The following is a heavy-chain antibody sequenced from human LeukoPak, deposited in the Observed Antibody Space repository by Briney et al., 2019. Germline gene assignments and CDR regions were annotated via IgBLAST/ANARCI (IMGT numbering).Heavy chain of an antibody. J-gene: IGHJ6*02. CDR3: ARDYSGRTIYGMDV. CDR2: INPSGGST. Sequence: ASVKVSCKASGYTFTCYYMHWERHAPGQGLEWMGIINPSGGSTSYAQKFQGRVTMTRDTSTSTVYMELSSLRSEDTAVYYCARDYSGRTIYGMDVWGQGTTVTVSS. V-gene: IGHV1-46*01. D-gene: IGHD5-12*01. CDR1: GYTFTCYY.